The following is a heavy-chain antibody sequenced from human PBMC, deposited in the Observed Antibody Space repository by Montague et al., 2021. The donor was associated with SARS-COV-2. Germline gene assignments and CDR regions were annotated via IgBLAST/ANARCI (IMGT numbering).Heavy chain of an antibody. V-gene: IGHV4-39*01. CDR3: ARLVWFGELSSENWFDP. CDR2: IYYSGST. Sequence: ESLSLICTVSGGSISSSSNYWGWIRQPPGKGLEWIGSIYYSGSTYYNSSLKSRVTISVDTSKNQFSLKLNSVTAADTAVYYCARLVWFGELSSENWFDPWGQGTLVTVSS. J-gene: IGHJ5*02. D-gene: IGHD3-10*01. CDR1: GGSISSSSNY.